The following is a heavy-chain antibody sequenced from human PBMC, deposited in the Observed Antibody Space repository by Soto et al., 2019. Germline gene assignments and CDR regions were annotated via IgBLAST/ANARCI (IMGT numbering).Heavy chain of an antibody. V-gene: IGHV1-69*13. D-gene: IGHD3-3*01. CDR3: ARSSSSDFWSGYPKYYFDY. Sequence: ASVKVSCKASGGTFSSYAISWVRQAPGQGLEWMGGIIPIFGTANYAQKFQGRVTITADESTSTAYMELSSLRSEDTAVYYCARSSSSDFWSGYPKYYFDYWGQGTLVTVSS. CDR1: GGTFSSYA. CDR2: IIPIFGTA. J-gene: IGHJ4*02.